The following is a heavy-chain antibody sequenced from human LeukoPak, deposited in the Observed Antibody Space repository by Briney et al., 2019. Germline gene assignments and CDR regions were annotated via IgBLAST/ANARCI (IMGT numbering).Heavy chain of an antibody. CDR1: GFTFSRYW. Sequence: GGSLRLSCAASGFTFSRYWMRWVRQAPGKGLEWVANIKQDGRENYYVDSVKGRFTVSRDDAKNSLYLQMNSLRAEDTAVYYCAKHPVEVAAAGPDMFDYYYYGMDVWGQGTTVTVSS. CDR2: IKQDGREN. CDR3: AKHPVEVAAAGPDMFDYYYYGMDV. D-gene: IGHD6-13*01. J-gene: IGHJ6*02. V-gene: IGHV3-7*01.